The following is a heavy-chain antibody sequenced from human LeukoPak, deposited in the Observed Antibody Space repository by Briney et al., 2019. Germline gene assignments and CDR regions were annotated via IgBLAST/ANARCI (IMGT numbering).Heavy chain of an antibody. D-gene: IGHD6-19*01. J-gene: IGHJ4*02. CDR3: ARRPPLPGIAVAGLADY. CDR1: GGSISSYY. Sequence: PSETLSLTCTVSGGSISSYYWSWIRQPPGKGLEWIGEINHSGSTNYNPSLKSRVTISVDTSKNQFSLKLSSVTAADTAVYYCARRPPLPGIAVAGLADYWGQGTLVTVSS. CDR2: INHSGST. V-gene: IGHV4-34*01.